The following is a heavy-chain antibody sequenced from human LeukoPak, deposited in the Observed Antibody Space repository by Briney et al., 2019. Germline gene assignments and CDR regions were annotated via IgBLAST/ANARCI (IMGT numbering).Heavy chain of an antibody. J-gene: IGHJ4*02. V-gene: IGHV1-2*02. D-gene: IGHD6-19*01. CDR3: ATIAVAGTGY. CDR1: GYNFTAYY. Sequence: ASVKVSCKASGYNFTAYYMHWVRQAPGQGLEWVGWINPNSGGTNYAQKFQGRVTMTRDTSISTACMELSRLRSDNTAVYYCATIAVAGTGYWGQGTLVTVSS. CDR2: INPNSGGT.